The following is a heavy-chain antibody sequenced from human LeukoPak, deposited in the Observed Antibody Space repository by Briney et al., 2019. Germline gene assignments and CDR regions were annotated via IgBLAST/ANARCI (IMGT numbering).Heavy chain of an antibody. CDR2: ISYDGSNK. CDR1: GFTFSSYA. J-gene: IGHJ4*02. CDR3: ARAPSYTAMVTDY. D-gene: IGHD5-18*01. V-gene: IGHV3-30*04. Sequence: GGSLRLSCAASGFTFSSYAMHWVRQAPGKGLEWVAVISYDGSNKYYADSVKGRFTISRDNSKNTLYLQMNSLRAEDTAVYYCARAPSYTAMVTDYWGQGTLVTVSS.